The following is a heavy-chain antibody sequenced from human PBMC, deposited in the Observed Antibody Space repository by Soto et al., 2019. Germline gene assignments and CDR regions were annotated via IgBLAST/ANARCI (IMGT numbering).Heavy chain of an antibody. Sequence: SETLSLTCTVSGGSISPYYWTWIRQPPGKGLEWIGFMSYDGSTSYNPSLKSRVTISVDTSKNQFALKLSSVTAADTAVYYCARYSGTYYVYWGQGTLVTVSS. CDR3: ARYSGTYYVY. V-gene: IGHV4-59*01. CDR1: GGSISPYY. CDR2: MSYDGST. J-gene: IGHJ4*02. D-gene: IGHD1-26*01.